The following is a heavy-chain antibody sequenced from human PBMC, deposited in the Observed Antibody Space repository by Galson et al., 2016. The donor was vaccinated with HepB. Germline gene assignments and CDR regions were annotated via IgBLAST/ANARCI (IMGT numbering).Heavy chain of an antibody. Sequence: QSGAEVKKPGESLKISCKASGYTFTDYWIGWVRQMPGKGPEWIGIIFPSDSETRYSPSIQGQVTISTDKSVSTAYLQWSSLKVSDTAMYYCARPPLVGAADPFDFWGQGTLVTVSS. J-gene: IGHJ4*02. CDR1: GYTFTDYW. V-gene: IGHV5-51*01. CDR2: IFPSDSET. D-gene: IGHD2-15*01. CDR3: ARPPLVGAADPFDF.